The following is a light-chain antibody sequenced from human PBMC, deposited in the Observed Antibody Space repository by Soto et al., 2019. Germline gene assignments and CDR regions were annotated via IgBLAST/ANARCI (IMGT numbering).Light chain of an antibody. CDR2: EVS. Sequence: QSALTQPPSVSGSPGQSVTISCTGTNSDVGSYNRVSWYQQPPGTAPKLMIYEVSNRPSGVPDRFSGSKSGSTASLTISGPQAEDEADYHCSSYTNTNTWVFGGGTKLTVL. CDR3: SSYTNTNTWV. CDR1: NSDVGSYNR. J-gene: IGLJ3*02. V-gene: IGLV2-18*02.